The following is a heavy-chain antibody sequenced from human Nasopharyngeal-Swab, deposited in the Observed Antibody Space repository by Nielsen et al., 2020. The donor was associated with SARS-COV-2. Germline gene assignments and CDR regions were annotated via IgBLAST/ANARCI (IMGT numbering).Heavy chain of an antibody. D-gene: IGHD6-6*01. V-gene: IGHV1-18*01. J-gene: IGHJ6*03. CDR3: ARVSREIEYSSSLFYYYYYMDV. CDR2: NSAYNGNT. Sequence: WVRQAPGQGLEWMGWNSAYNGNTNYAQKLQGRVTMTTDTYTSTAYMELRSLRSDDAAVYYCARVSREIEYSSSLFYYYYYMDVWGKGTTVTVSS.